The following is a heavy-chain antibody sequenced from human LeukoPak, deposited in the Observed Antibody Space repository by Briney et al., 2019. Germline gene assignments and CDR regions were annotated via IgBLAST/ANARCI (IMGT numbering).Heavy chain of an antibody. V-gene: IGHV3-23*01. Sequence: GGTLRLSCAASGFTFSSYGMSWVRQAPGKGLEWVSTISGSGGSTYYADSVKGRFTISRDNSKNTLYLQMNSLRVEDTAVYYCAKEGLTTGTTTRHYYYYYMDVWGKGTTVTISS. CDR2: ISGSGGST. CDR1: GFTFSSYG. CDR3: AKEGLTTGTTTRHYYYYYMDV. J-gene: IGHJ6*03. D-gene: IGHD1-1*01.